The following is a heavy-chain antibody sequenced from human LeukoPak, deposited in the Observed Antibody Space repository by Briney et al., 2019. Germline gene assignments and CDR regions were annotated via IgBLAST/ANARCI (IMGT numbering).Heavy chain of an antibody. CDR2: ISGSGGST. Sequence: GGSLRLSCAASGFTFSSYAMSWVRQAPGKGLEWVSAISGSGGSTYYADSVKGRFTISRDNSKNTLYLQMNSLRAEDTAVYYCARGGYSYGEEGFFDYWGQGTLVTVSS. CDR3: ARGGYSYGEEGFFDY. J-gene: IGHJ4*02. V-gene: IGHV3-23*01. D-gene: IGHD5-18*01. CDR1: GFTFSSYA.